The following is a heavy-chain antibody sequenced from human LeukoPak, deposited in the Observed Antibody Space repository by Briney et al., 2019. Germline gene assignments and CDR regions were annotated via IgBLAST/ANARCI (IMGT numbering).Heavy chain of an antibody. CDR3: ARLLYDFWSGYLQPNAIDY. CDR1: GFTFSSYS. D-gene: IGHD3-3*01. V-gene: IGHV3-48*04. Sequence: GGSLRLSCAASGFTFSSYSMNWVRQAPGKGLEWVSYISSSSSTIYYADSVKGRFTISRDNAKNSLYLQMNSLRAEDTAVYYCARLLYDFWSGYLQPNAIDYWGQGTLVTVSS. CDR2: ISSSSSTI. J-gene: IGHJ4*02.